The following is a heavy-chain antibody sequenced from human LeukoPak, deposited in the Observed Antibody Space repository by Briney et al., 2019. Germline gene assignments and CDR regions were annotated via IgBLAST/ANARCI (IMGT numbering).Heavy chain of an antibody. CDR1: GGSFSGYY. CDR3: ARGLHYNILTGGMDV. CDR2: MSHTGAT. V-gene: IGHV4-34*01. Sequence: SETLSLTCAVFGGSFSGYYWSWIRQSPERGLEWIGEMSHTGATNYNPSLKSRVTVSVDTSKKQFSLNLRSVTAADTAVYYCARGLHYNILTGGMDVWGQGTTVIVSS. J-gene: IGHJ6*02. D-gene: IGHD3-9*01.